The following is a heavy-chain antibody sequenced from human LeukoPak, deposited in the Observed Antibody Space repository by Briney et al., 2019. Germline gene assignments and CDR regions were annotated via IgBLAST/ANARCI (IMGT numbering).Heavy chain of an antibody. V-gene: IGHV4-39*01. Sequence: SETLSLTCTVSGGSISSSSYYWGWIRQPPGKGLEWIGSIYYSGSTYYNPSLKSRVTISVDTSKNQFSLKLSSVTAADTAVYYCARHRGAMARVDYWGQGTLVTVSS. CDR1: GGSISSSSYY. D-gene: IGHD3-16*01. CDR2: IYYSGST. J-gene: IGHJ4*02. CDR3: ARHRGAMARVDY.